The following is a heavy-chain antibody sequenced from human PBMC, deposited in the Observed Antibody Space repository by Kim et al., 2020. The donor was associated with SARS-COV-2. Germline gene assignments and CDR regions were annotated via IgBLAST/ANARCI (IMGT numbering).Heavy chain of an antibody. V-gene: IGHV3-21*01. J-gene: IGHJ4*02. D-gene: IGHD6-19*01. Sequence: YANTLTAQFPTPRDNAKNSLYLQMNSVGAEDTAVYYCAGGYSSGWGPFDYWGQGTLVTVSS. CDR3: AGGYSSGWGPFDY.